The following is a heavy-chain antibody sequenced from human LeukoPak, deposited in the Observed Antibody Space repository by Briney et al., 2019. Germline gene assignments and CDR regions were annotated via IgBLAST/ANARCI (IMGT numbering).Heavy chain of an antibody. V-gene: IGHV4-59*12. D-gene: IGHD3-22*01. J-gene: IGHJ4*02. Sequence: SETLSLTCTVSGGSISSYYWSWIRQPPGKGLEWIGYIYYSGSTNYNPSLKSRVTISVDTSKNQFSLKLSSVTAADTAVYYCARVRVYYYDSSGYYSTYYFDYWGQGTLVTVSS. CDR3: ARVRVYYYDSSGYYSTYYFDY. CDR2: IYYSGST. CDR1: GGSISSYY.